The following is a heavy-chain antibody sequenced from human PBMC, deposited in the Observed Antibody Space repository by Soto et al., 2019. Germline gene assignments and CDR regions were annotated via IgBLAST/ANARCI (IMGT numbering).Heavy chain of an antibody. J-gene: IGHJ6*03. Sequence: SETLSLTCTVSGGSISSSSYYWGWIRQPPGKGLEWIGSIYYSGSTYYNPSLKSRVTISVDTSKNQFSLKLSSVTAADTAVYYCSRSLGGDYVSYYYYYMDVWGKGTTVTVSS. CDR3: SRSLGGDYVSYYYYYMDV. D-gene: IGHD4-17*01. V-gene: IGHV4-39*01. CDR2: IYYSGST. CDR1: GGSISSSSYY.